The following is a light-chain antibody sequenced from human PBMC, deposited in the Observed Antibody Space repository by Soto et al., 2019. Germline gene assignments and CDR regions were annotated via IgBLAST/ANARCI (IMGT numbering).Light chain of an antibody. CDR1: QSVSTY. Sequence: EIVLTQSPATLSLSPGERATLSCRASQSVSTYLAWYQQKAGRPPRLLIYGASNRATGIPDRFSGSESGTDFTLTISRLEPEDFAVYYCQQYGSSSTFGGGTKVDIK. CDR3: QQYGSSST. CDR2: GAS. V-gene: IGKV3-20*01. J-gene: IGKJ4*01.